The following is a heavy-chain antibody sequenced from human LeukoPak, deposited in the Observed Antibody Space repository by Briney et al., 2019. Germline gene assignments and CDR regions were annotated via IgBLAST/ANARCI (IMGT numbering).Heavy chain of an antibody. J-gene: IGHJ2*01. D-gene: IGHD3-22*01. CDR1: GFTFSSYW. V-gene: IGHV3-74*01. CDR2: INSDGSST. CDR3: AKTGYYYDRSDYYYDRSRYFDL. Sequence: QSGGSLRLSCAASGFTFSSYWMHWVRQAPGKGLVWVSRINSDGSSTSYADSVKGRFTISRDNSKNTLYLQMNSLRAEDTAVYYCAKTGYYYDRSDYYYDRSRYFDLWGRGTLVTVSS.